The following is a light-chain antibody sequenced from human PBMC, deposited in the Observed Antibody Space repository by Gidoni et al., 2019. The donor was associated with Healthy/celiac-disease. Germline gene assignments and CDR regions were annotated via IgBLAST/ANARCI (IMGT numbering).Light chain of an antibody. CDR2: AAS. Sequence: DIQMTQSPSSLSASVGDRVTITCLARQGISNYLAWYQQKPGKVPKLLIYAASTLQSGVPSRFSGSGSGTDFTLTISSLQPEDVATYYCQKYNSAPRAFGQGTRLEIK. J-gene: IGKJ5*01. V-gene: IGKV1-27*01. CDR3: QKYNSAPRA. CDR1: QGISNY.